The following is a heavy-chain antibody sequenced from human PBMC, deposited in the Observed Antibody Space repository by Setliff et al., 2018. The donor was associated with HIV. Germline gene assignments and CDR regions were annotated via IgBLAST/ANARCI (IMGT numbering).Heavy chain of an antibody. V-gene: IGHV1-2*02. CDR3: ARNVPGILPRWVGFDP. CDR1: GHTFTGYY. J-gene: IGHJ5*02. CDR2: INPDSGGT. Sequence: RASVKVSCKASGHTFTGYYMHWVRQAPGQGLEWMGWINPDSGGTNLAQKFLGRVTLTRDTSISTAYMELSRLRSDDTAVYYCARNVPGILPRWVGFDPWGQGTLVTVSS. D-gene: IGHD1-20*01.